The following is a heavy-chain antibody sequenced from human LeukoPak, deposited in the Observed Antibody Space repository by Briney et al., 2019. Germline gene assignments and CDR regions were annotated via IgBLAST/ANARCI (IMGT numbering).Heavy chain of an antibody. CDR1: GFTFSSYA. CDR2: ISGSGGST. D-gene: IGHD3-10*01. J-gene: IGHJ4*02. CDR3: AKDLGGYQRGRNPDY. V-gene: IGHV3-23*01. Sequence: GGSLRLSCAASGFTFSSYAMSWVRQAPGKGLEWVSAISGSGGSTYYADSVKGRFTISRDNSKNTLYVQMNSLRAEDTAVYYCAKDLGGYQRGRNPDYWGQGTLVTVSS.